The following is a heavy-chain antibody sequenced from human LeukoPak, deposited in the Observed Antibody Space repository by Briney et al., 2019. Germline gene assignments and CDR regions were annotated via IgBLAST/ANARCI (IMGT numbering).Heavy chain of an antibody. CDR3: ARDPYSSGRGYYGMDV. D-gene: IGHD6-25*01. CDR1: GFTFSSYG. J-gene: IGHJ6*04. V-gene: IGHV3-33*01. CDR2: IWYDGSNK. Sequence: PGRSLRLSCAASGFTFSSYGMHWVRQAPGKGLEWVAVIWYDGSNKYYADSVKGRFTISRDNSKNTLYLQMSSLRAEDTAVYSCARDPYSSGRGYYGMDVWGKGTTVTVSS.